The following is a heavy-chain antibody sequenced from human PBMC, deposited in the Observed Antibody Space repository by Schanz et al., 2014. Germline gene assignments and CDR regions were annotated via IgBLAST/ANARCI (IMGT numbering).Heavy chain of an antibody. D-gene: IGHD3-3*01. Sequence: QVQLQESGPGLVKPSETLSLTCSVSGGDICNYYWSWIRQPPGNGLEWIGYIHQSGGTNYNPSLKSRLPILFATSKNQFPLRLTSLTAADTAVYYCAKFLYDDPSWGQGTLVTVSS. CDR2: IHQSGGT. V-gene: IGHV4-59*08. CDR3: AKFLYDDPS. J-gene: IGHJ5*02. CDR1: GGDICNYY.